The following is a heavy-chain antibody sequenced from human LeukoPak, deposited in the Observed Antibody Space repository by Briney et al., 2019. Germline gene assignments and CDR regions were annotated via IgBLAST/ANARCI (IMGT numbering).Heavy chain of an antibody. CDR2: IYYSGST. Sequence: SETLSLTCTVSGGSISSYYWSWIRQPPGKGLEWIGYIYYSGSTNYNPSLKSRVTISVDTSKNQFSLKLSSVTAADTAAYYCASALEAYGGNSGGIDYWGQGALVTVSS. J-gene: IGHJ4*02. CDR3: ASALEAYGGNSGGIDY. V-gene: IGHV4-59*01. D-gene: IGHD4-23*01. CDR1: GGSISSYY.